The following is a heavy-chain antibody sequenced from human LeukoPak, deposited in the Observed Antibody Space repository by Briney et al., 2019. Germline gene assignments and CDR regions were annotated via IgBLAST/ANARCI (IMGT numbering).Heavy chain of an antibody. CDR1: GFTFTSYW. V-gene: IGHV3-30*19. J-gene: IGHJ3*02. CDR3: ATGGGLGDAFDI. D-gene: IGHD3/OR15-3a*01. Sequence: PGGSLRLSCTASGFTFTSYWMTWVRQAPGKGLEWVAVISYDGSNKYYADSVKGRFTISRDNSKNTLYLQMNSLRAEDTAVYYCATGGGLGDAFDIWGQGTMVTVSS. CDR2: ISYDGSNK.